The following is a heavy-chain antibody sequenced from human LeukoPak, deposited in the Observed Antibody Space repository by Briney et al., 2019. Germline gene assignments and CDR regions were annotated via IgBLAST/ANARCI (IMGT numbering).Heavy chain of an antibody. Sequence: PGRSLRLSCAVSGFTFSSYGMSWVRQAPGKGLEWVSAISGSGGSTYYADSVKGRFTISRDNSKNTLYLQMNSLRAEDTAVYYCANGRGFYYYYMDVWGKGTTVTVSS. CDR1: GFTFSSYG. D-gene: IGHD1-26*01. J-gene: IGHJ6*03. CDR3: ANGRGFYYYYMDV. CDR2: ISGSGGST. V-gene: IGHV3-23*01.